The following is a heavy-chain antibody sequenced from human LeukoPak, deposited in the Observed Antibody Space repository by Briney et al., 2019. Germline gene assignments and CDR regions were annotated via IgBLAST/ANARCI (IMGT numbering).Heavy chain of an antibody. Sequence: GGSLRLSCAASGFTFSSYWMHWVRQAPGKGLVWVSRINSDGSSTSYADSVKGRFTISRDNAKNTLYLQMNSLRAEDTAVYYWGSLATVTTPPPWGQGTLVTVSS. J-gene: IGHJ5*02. CDR1: GFTFSSYW. CDR2: INSDGSST. CDR3: GSLATVTTPPP. V-gene: IGHV3-74*01. D-gene: IGHD4-17*01.